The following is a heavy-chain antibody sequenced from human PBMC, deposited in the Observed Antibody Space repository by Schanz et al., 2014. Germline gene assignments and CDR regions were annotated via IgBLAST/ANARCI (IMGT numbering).Heavy chain of an antibody. J-gene: IGHJ6*03. CDR3: ARDHVATTDYDYFFYYLDV. D-gene: IGHD1-1*01. CDR1: GFTFSSYA. CDR2: ISNSGTTI. Sequence: EVQLLESGGGLVQPGGSLRLSCVASGFTFSSYAMTWVRQAPGKGLEWVSYISNSGTTIYYADSVKGRFTISRDNAKNSLYLQMNSLRVEDTAVYYCARDHVATTDYDYFFYYLDVWATGITVIVSS. V-gene: IGHV3-48*04.